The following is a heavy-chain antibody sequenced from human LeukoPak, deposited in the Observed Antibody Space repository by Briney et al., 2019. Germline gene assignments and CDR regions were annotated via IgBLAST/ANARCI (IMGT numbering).Heavy chain of an antibody. V-gene: IGHV4-59*01. CDR2: IYYSGST. CDR1: GVSISSYY. Sequence: SETLSLTCTVSGVSISSYYWSWIRQPPGKGLEWIGYIYYSGSTNYNPSLKSRVTISVDTSKNQFSLKLSSVTAADTAVYYCARGRSYSYGMDVWGQGTTVTVSS. CDR3: ARGRSYSYGMDV. J-gene: IGHJ6*02.